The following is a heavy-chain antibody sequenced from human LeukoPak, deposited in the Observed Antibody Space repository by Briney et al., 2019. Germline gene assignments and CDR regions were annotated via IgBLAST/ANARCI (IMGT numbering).Heavy chain of an antibody. Sequence: GGSLRLSCAASGFTFSSYEMNWVRQAPGKGLEWVSYISSSGSTIYYADSVKGRFTISRDNAKNSLYLQMNSLRAEDTAVFYCARAGYNYFVDYWGQGTLGTVSS. CDR3: ARAGYNYFVDY. D-gene: IGHD5-24*01. J-gene: IGHJ4*02. CDR2: ISSSGSTI. V-gene: IGHV3-48*03. CDR1: GFTFSSYE.